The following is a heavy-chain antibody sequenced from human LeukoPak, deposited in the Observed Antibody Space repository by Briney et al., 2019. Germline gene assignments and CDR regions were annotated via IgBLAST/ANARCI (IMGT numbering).Heavy chain of an antibody. CDR3: ARDETFRGFDY. D-gene: IGHD3-16*01. Sequence: GGSLRLSCVASGFTFRLFGMHWVRQAPGKGLEWVSFIRFDGSNTYHADSVKGRFTISRDNSKNTLSLQMNSLRPEDTAVYYYARDETFRGFDYWGQGTLVTVSS. J-gene: IGHJ4*02. CDR1: GFTFRLFG. V-gene: IGHV3-30*02. CDR2: IRFDGSNT.